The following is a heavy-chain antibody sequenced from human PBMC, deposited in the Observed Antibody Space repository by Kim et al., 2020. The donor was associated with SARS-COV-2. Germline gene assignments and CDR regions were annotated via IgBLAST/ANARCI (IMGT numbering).Heavy chain of an antibody. J-gene: IGHJ3*02. Sequence: WGSLRLSCAASGFTFSSYCLHWVRPARGKVVCVVGGIHSEGRGVSWGESVKGRFTISRDNAKNTLYLQMNSLRAEDTAVYYCARGRYYYYDSSGYYLDAFDIWGQGTMVTVSS. CDR3: ARGRYYYYDSSGYYLDAFDI. V-gene: IGHV3-74*01. D-gene: IGHD3-22*01. CDR1: GFTFSSYC. CDR2: IHSEGRGV.